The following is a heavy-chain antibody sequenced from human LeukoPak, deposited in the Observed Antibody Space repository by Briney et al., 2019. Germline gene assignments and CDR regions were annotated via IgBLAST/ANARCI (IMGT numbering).Heavy chain of an antibody. CDR3: ARHYSSGTYPLDY. D-gene: IGHD3-10*01. CDR2: IYYTGST. Sequence: SGTLSLTCAVSSGSISGSYWSWIRQPPGKGLEWIGHIYYTGSTNYNPSFKSRVTMSLDRSKNQFSLKVRSVTAADTAVYYCARHYSSGTYPLDYWGQGTLVTVSS. J-gene: IGHJ4*02. CDR1: SGSISGSY. V-gene: IGHV4-59*08.